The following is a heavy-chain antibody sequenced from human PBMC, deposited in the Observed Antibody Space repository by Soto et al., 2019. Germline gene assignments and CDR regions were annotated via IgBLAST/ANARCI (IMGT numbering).Heavy chain of an antibody. Sequence: SETLSLTCTVSGGSLSNYDWNWFRQPPGKGLEWIGYISYSVTTNYNPSLRSRVTLSVDASKNQFSLRLNSVTAADTAVYYCVRGFAVIRGKPPHEHLIDYWGLGILVTVSS. CDR2: ISYSVTT. CDR3: VRGFAVIRGKPPHEHLIDY. V-gene: IGHV4-59*01. CDR1: GGSLSNYD. D-gene: IGHD3-10*01. J-gene: IGHJ4*02.